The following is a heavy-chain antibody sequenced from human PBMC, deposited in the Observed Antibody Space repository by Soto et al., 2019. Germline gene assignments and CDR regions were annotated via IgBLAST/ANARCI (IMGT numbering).Heavy chain of an antibody. CDR1: GGSISSGGYY. V-gene: IGHV4-31*03. J-gene: IGHJ4*02. D-gene: IGHD3-16*02. Sequence: QVQLQESGPGLVKPSQTLSLTCTVSGGSISSGGYYWSWIRQHPGKGLEWIGYIYYSGSTYYNPSLKSRVTISVDTSKNQFSLKLSSVTAADTAVYYCARGVITFGGVIAHFDYWGQGTLVTVSS. CDR2: IYYSGST. CDR3: ARGVITFGGVIAHFDY.